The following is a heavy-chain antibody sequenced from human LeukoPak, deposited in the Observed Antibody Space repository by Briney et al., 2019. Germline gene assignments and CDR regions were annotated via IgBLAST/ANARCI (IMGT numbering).Heavy chain of an antibody. CDR2: INPNSGGT. D-gene: IGHD6-19*01. V-gene: IGHV1-2*06. CDR1: GYTFTGYY. CDR3: ARDPGYSSGSDY. Sequence: ASVKVSCKASGYTFTGYYMHWVRQAPGQGLEWMGRINPNSGGTNYAQKFQGRVTMTRDTSISTAYMELSRLRSDDTAVYYSARDPGYSSGSDYWGQGTLVTVSS. J-gene: IGHJ4*02.